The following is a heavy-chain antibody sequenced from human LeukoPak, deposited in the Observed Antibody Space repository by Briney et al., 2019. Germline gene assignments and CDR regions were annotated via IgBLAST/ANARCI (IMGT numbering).Heavy chain of an antibody. CDR1: GGSISSYY. CDR2: IYYSGST. V-gene: IGHV4-59*08. J-gene: IGHJ4*02. D-gene: IGHD5-24*01. Sequence: MASETLSLTCTVSGGSISSYYWSWIRQPPGKGLEWIWYIYYSGSTNYNPSLKSRVTISVDTSKNQFSLKLSSVTAADTAVYYCARHCPGSRWVDYWGQGTLVTVSS. CDR3: ARHCPGSRWVDY.